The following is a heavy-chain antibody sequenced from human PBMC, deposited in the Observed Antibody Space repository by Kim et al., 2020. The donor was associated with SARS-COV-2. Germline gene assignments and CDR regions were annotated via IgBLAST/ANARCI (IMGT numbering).Heavy chain of an antibody. CDR2: TYYRSKWYN. CDR1: GDSVSSNSAA. D-gene: IGHD6-19*01. CDR3: ASGSAVAGNEGFLDY. J-gene: IGHJ4*02. Sequence: SQTLSLTCAISGDSVSSNSAAWNWIRQSPSRGLEWLGRTYYRSKWYNDYAVSVKSRITINPDTSKNQFSLQLNSVTPEDTAVYYCASGSAVAGNEGFLDYWGQGTLVTVSS. V-gene: IGHV6-1*01.